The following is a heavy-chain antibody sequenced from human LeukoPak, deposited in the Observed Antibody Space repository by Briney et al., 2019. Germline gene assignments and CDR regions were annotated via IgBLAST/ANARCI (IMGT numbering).Heavy chain of an antibody. D-gene: IGHD2-2*01. CDR2: IYYSGST. CDR3: VGYCSSTSCLDAFDI. Sequence: SETLSLTCTVSGGSISSYYWSWIRQPPGKGLEWIGYIYYSGSTNYNPSLKGRVTMSVDTSKNQFSLKLSSVTAADTAVYYCVGYCSSTSCLDAFDIWGQGTMVTVSS. V-gene: IGHV4-59*12. CDR1: GGSISSYY. J-gene: IGHJ3*02.